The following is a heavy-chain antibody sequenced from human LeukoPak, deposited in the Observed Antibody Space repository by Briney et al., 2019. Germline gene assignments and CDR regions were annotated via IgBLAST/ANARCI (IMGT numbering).Heavy chain of an antibody. D-gene: IGHD6-6*01. CDR1: GYTFTSYD. J-gene: IGHJ6*02. V-gene: IGHV1-46*01. Sequence: ASVKVSCKASGYTFTSYDINWVRQATGQGLEWMGSMDPRGGSTTYAQKFQGRVTMTRDTSTSTVYMELSSLRSDDTAVYYCVPRGAGDSSFGMDVWGQGTTVTVSS. CDR2: MDPRGGST. CDR3: VPRGAGDSSFGMDV.